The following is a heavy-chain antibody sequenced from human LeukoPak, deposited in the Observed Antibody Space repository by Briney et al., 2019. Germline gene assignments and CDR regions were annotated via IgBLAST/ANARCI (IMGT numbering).Heavy chain of an antibody. CDR3: ASGAYCGGDCYLGVDY. CDR2: IIPIFGTA. CDR1: GGTFSSYA. J-gene: IGHJ4*02. Sequence: GSSVKVSCKASGGTFSSYAISWVRQAPGQGLEWMGGIIPIFGTANYAQKFQGRVTITTDESTSTAYMELSSLRSEDTAVYYCASGAYCGGDCYLGVDYWGQGTLVTVSS. V-gene: IGHV1-69*05. D-gene: IGHD2-21*02.